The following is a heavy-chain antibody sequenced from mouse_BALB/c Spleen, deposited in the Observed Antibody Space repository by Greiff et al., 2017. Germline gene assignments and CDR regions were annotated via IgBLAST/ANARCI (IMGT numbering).Heavy chain of an antibody. D-gene: IGHD2-4*01. CDR2: ISDGGSYT. Sequence: EVQLVESGGGLVKPGGSLKLSCAASGFTFSDYYMYWVRQTPEKRLEWVATISDGGSYTYYPDSVKGRFTISRDNGKNNLYLQMSSLKSEDTAMYYCARGDDYDVDYWGQGTTLTVSS. CDR1: GFTFSDYY. CDR3: ARGDDYDVDY. V-gene: IGHV5-4*02. J-gene: IGHJ2*01.